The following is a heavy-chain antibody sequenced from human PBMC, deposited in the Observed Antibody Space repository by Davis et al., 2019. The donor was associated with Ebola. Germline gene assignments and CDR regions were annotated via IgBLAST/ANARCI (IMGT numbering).Heavy chain of an antibody. CDR3: ARDDDHGVSFDF. CDR2: INPSGGST. J-gene: IGHJ4*02. Sequence: ASVKVSCKASGYTFTSYYMHWVRQAPGQGLEWMGIINPSGGSTSYAQKFEGRVTMTTDTSTTTAYMELRSLRSEDTAVYYCARDDDHGVSFDFWGQGTQVIVSS. D-gene: IGHD4-17*01. CDR1: GYTFTSYY. V-gene: IGHV1-46*01.